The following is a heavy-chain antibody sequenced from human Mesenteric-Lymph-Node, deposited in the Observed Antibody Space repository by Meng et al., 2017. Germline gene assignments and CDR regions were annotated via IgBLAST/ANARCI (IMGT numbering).Heavy chain of an antibody. D-gene: IGHD6-13*01. CDR1: CGSISSINW. V-gene: IGHV4-4*02. Sequence: QMQLQESGPGLGKPSGTLSLTCAVSCGSISSINWWTWVRQPPGKGLEWIGEIYHRGSTNYNPSLKSRVTISVDKSKNQFSLKLSSVTAADTAVYYCARVAAAGNEWFDPWGQGTLVTVSS. CDR3: ARVAAAGNEWFDP. J-gene: IGHJ5*02. CDR2: IYHRGST.